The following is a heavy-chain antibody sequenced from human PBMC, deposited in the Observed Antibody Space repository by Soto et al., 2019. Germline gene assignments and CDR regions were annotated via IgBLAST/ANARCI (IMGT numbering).Heavy chain of an antibody. D-gene: IGHD3-22*01. CDR2: TRNKANSYTT. V-gene: IGHV3-72*01. Sequence: GGSLRLSCAASGFTFSDHYMDWVRQAPGKGLEWVGRTRNKANSYTTEYAASVKGRFTISRDDSKNSLYLQMNSLKTEDTAVYYCASSSDSSGYYFDYWGQGTLVTVSS. J-gene: IGHJ4*02. CDR1: GFTFSDHY. CDR3: ASSSDSSGYYFDY.